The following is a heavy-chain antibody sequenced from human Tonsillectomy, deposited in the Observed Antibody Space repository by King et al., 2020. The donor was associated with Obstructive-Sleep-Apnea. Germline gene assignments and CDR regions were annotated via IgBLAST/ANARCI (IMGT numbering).Heavy chain of an antibody. D-gene: IGHD1-1*01. CDR2: ISPNSGRT. J-gene: IGHJ4*02. CDR1: GYTFTGYY. CDR3: AREGTWNRLDY. Sequence: QLVQSGAEVKQPGASVKVSCKASGYTFTGYYVHWVRQAPGQGLEWMGRISPNSGRTHYAQNFQGRLTMTRDTSISTVHMELSRLTSDDAVVYYCAREGTWNRLDYWGQGTLVTVSS. V-gene: IGHV1-2*05.